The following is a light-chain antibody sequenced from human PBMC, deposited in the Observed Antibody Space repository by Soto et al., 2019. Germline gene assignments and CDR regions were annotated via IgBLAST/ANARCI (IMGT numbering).Light chain of an antibody. CDR1: SSDVGAYDY. Sequence: QSALAQPASVSGSPGQSITISCTGTSSDVGAYDYVSWYQQHPGKVPKLIICEVRYRPSGVSDRFSASKSGNTASLTISGLQAEDEADYYCCSKTSSITYVFGTATKLTVL. CDR2: EVR. CDR3: CSKTSSITYV. J-gene: IGLJ1*01. V-gene: IGLV2-14*01.